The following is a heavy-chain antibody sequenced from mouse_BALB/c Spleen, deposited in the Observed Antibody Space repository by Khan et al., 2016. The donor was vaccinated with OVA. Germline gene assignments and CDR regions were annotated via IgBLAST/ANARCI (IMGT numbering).Heavy chain of an antibody. V-gene: IGHV1S81*02. J-gene: IGHJ2*01. D-gene: IGHD2-10*01. CDR2: VYPGDGRA. CDR1: GYTFTNYW. Sequence: VQLQQSGAELVKPGASVKLSCKASGYTFTNYWVHWVKQRPGQGLEWIGEVYPGDGRADYNEKFKTKATLTVDKSSKTACMQLSSLTSEDSAVYSCARSAYFGNYFASWCQGTTLTFSS. CDR3: ARSAYFGNYFAS.